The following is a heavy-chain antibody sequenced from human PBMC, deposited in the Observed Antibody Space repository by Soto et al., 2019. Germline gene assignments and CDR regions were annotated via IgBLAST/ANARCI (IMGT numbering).Heavy chain of an antibody. J-gene: IGHJ6*02. V-gene: IGHV3-23*01. CDR1: GFTFSTYA. Sequence: EVQLLESGGGLVQPGGSLRLSCAASGFTFSTYAMNWVRQAPGNGLEWVSAISGSGGSIHYADSVKGRFTISRDNSQNTLYLQMNSRRDEDTAVYHRVKGYWKGDVWGQGTTVTVSS. CDR2: ISGSGGSI. CDR3: VKGYWKGDV. D-gene: IGHD1-1*01.